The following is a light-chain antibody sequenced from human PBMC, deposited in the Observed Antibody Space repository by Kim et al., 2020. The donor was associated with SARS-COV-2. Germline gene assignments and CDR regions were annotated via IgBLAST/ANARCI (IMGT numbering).Light chain of an antibody. Sequence: GDRVTITCRASQSISTSLAWYQQKPGRAPNLLIYKASTLESGVPSRFSGSGSGTEFTLTISSLQPDDFATYYCQQYNTYSQTFGQGTKVDIK. V-gene: IGKV1-5*03. CDR1: QSISTS. CDR3: QQYNTYSQT. CDR2: KAS. J-gene: IGKJ1*01.